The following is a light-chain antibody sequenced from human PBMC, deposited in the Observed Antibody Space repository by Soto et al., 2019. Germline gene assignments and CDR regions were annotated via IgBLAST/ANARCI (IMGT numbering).Light chain of an antibody. CDR3: TSYRSSSTWV. Sequence: QSALTQPASVSGSPGQSVTISCTGTSSDVGGYNYVSWYQHHPGKAPKLLIYEVSNRPSGVSNRFSGSKSGNTASLTISGVQAEDEADYYCTSYRSSSTWVFGGGTKRTVL. CDR2: EVS. CDR1: SSDVGGYNY. V-gene: IGLV2-14*01. J-gene: IGLJ3*02.